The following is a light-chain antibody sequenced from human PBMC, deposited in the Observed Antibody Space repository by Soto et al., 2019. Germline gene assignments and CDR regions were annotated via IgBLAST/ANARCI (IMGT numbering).Light chain of an antibody. V-gene: IGKV1-5*03. CDR2: KTS. CDR1: QNIVNW. CDR3: QKYDINPMYT. J-gene: IGKJ2*01. Sequence: DIQMTQSPSTLSASVGDRVTITCRARQNIVNWLAWYQQKPGKAPNLLIYKTSTLQRGVPSRFSARGAVTEFTLTISSLQPDNFAPYYSQKYDINPMYTAGKGT.